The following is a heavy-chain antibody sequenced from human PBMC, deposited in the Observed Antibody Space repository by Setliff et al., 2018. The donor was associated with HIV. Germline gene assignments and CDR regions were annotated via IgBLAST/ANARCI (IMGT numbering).Heavy chain of an antibody. J-gene: IGHJ4*02. V-gene: IGHV3-33*01. CDR1: GFTFSSYG. CDR3: ASHSGYDSPFDY. D-gene: IGHD5-12*01. CDR2: IWYDGSNK. Sequence: PGGSLRLSCAASGFTFSSYGMHWVRQAPGKGLEWVAVIWYDGSNKYYADSVKGRFTISRDNSKNTLYLQMNSLRAEDTAVYYCASHSGYDSPFDYWGQGTLVTVS.